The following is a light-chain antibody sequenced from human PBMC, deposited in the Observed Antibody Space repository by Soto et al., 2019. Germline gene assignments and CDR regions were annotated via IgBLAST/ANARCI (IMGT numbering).Light chain of an antibody. CDR3: QHYNSYSEA. J-gene: IGKJ1*01. Sequence: QMPQSPYTLSGSVGDRVTVTCRASQTISSWLAWYQQKPGKAPKLLIYKASTLKSGVPSRFSGSGSGTEFTLTISSLQPDDFATYYCQHYNSYSEAFGQGTKV. CDR2: KAS. V-gene: IGKV1-5*03. CDR1: QTISSW.